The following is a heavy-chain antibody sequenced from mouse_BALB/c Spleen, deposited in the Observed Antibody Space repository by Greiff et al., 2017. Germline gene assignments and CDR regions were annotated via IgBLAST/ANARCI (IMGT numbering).Heavy chain of an antibody. V-gene: IGHV1-80*01. J-gene: IGHJ2*01. CDR2: IYPGDGDT. CDR1: GYAFSSYW. Sequence: VQLKESGAELVRPGSSVKISCKASGYAFSSYWMNWVKQRPGQGLEWIGQIYPGDGDTNYNGKFKGKATVTADKSSSTDYMQLSSLTSEGAAVYFCARCGRDYFDYWGQGTTLTVSS. CDR3: ARCGRDYFDY. D-gene: IGHD1-1*02.